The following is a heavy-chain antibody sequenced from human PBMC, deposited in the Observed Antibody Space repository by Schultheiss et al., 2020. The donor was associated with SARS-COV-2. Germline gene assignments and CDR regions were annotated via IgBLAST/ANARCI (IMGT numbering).Heavy chain of an antibody. V-gene: IGHV3-69-1*02. J-gene: IGHJ4*02. CDR2: ISGSGGST. CDR3: ARNAARLITRAQFDY. D-gene: IGHD6-6*01. CDR1: GFSFSDYW. Sequence: GGSLRLSCAASGFSFSDYWMHWVRQAPGKGLEWVSTISGSGGSTYYAESVKGRLTISRDNAKNSLYLQMNSLRAEDTAVYYCARNAARLITRAQFDYWGQGTLVTVSS.